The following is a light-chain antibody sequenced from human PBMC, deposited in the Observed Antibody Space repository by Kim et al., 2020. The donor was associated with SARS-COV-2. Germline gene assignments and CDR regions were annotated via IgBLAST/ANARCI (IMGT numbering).Light chain of an antibody. Sequence: PGQSITLSCTGTSSDVGTYNLVSWYQQHPGKAPKLMIYEGSKRPSGVSNRFSGSKSGNTASLTISGLQAEDEADYYCCSYAGRSLVFGGGTKLTVL. V-gene: IGLV2-23*01. CDR2: EGS. J-gene: IGLJ3*02. CDR1: SSDVGTYNL. CDR3: CSYAGRSLV.